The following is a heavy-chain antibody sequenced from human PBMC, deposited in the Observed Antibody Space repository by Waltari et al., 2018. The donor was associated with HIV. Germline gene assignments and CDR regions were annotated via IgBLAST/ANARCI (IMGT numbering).Heavy chain of an antibody. J-gene: IGHJ4*02. Sequence: EVQLVESGGGLVQPGGSLKLSCAASGFTFSVSAMHWVRQASGKGLEWVGRIRSKANSYATAYAASVKGRFTISRDDSKNTAYLQMNSLKTEDTAVYYCTAHSDHSSGWYKIGYWGQGTLVTVSS. CDR2: IRSKANSYAT. D-gene: IGHD6-19*01. CDR1: GFTFSVSA. V-gene: IGHV3-73*02. CDR3: TAHSDHSSGWYKIGY.